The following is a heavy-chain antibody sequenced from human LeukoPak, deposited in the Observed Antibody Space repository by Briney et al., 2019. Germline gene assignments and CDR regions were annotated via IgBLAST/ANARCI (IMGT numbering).Heavy chain of an antibody. CDR1: GFTFSSYW. CDR3: ASGSPVYYGSAENDFDY. V-gene: IGHV3-74*01. J-gene: IGHJ4*02. D-gene: IGHD3-10*01. CDR2: INSDGSST. Sequence: GGSLRLSCAASGFTFSSYWMHWVRQAPGKGLVWVSRINSDGSSTSYADSVKGRFTISRDNAKNTLYLQMNSLRAEDTAVYYCASGSPVYYGSAENDFDYWGQGTLVTVSS.